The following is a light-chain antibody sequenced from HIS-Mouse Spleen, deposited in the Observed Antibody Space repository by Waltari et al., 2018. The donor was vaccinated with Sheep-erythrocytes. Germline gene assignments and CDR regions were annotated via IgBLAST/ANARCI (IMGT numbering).Light chain of an antibody. CDR3: QQYDNLLLT. V-gene: IGKV1-33*01. Sequence: DIQMTQSPSSLSASVGASVTITGQASSDISNSLNWYQQKPGKAPKLLIYDASNLETGVPSRFSGSGSGTDFTFTISSLQPEDIATYYCQQYDNLLLTFGGGTKVEIK. CDR1: SDISNS. J-gene: IGKJ4*01. CDR2: DAS.